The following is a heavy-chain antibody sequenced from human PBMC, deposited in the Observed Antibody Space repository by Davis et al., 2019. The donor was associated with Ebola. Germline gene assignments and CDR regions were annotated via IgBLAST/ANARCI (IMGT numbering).Heavy chain of an antibody. V-gene: IGHV4-30-4*01. CDR2: IYYSGST. J-gene: IGHJ4*02. CDR3: ARTITNYYDSSGFDY. CDR1: GGSISNGDYY. Sequence: MPSETLSLTCTVSGGSISNGDYYWSWFRQPPGKGLEWIGYIYYSGSTYYNPSLKSRVTISVDTSKNQFSLKLSSVTAADTAVYYCARTITNYYDSSGFDYWGQGTLVTVSS. D-gene: IGHD3-22*01.